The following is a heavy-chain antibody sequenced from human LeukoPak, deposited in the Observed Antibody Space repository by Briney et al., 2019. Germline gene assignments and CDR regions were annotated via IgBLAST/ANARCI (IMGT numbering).Heavy chain of an antibody. J-gene: IGHJ3*02. CDR2: INHSGST. CDR3: ARDTGSFPHVSFDI. Sequence: SETLSLTCAVYGGSFSGYYWSWIRQPPGKGLEWIGEINHSGSTNYNPSLKSRVTISVDTSKNQFSLKLNSVTAADTAVYYCARDTGSFPHVSFDIWGQGTMVTVSS. V-gene: IGHV4-34*01. CDR1: GGSFSGYY. D-gene: IGHD1-26*01.